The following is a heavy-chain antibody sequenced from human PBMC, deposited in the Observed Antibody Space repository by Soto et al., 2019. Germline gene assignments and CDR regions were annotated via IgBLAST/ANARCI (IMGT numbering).Heavy chain of an antibody. CDR1: GYTFTGYY. V-gene: IGHV1-2*02. CDR3: ARTRGYSYGSVPPPYX. Sequence: ASVKVSCKASGYTFTGYYMHWVRQAPGQGLEWMGWINPNSGGTNYAQKFQGRVTMTREPSISTAYMELSRLRSDDTAVYYCARTRGYSYGSVPPPYXWGQGTLVTVSX. CDR2: INPNSGGT. J-gene: IGHJ4*02. D-gene: IGHD5-18*01.